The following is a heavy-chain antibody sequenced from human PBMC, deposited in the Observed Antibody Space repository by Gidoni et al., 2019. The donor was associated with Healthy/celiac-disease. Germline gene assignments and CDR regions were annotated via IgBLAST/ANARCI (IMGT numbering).Heavy chain of an antibody. CDR2: IYYSGST. V-gene: IGHV4-31*03. J-gene: IGHJ4*02. CDR1: GGSISSGGYY. CDR3: AAYQEMATVEY. D-gene: IGHD5-12*01. Sequence: QVQLQESGPGLVKPSQTLSLPCTVPGGSISSGGYYWSWLRQHPGKGLEWIGYIYYSGSTYYNPSLKSRVTISVDTSKNQFSLKLSSVTAADTAVYYCAAYQEMATVEYWGQGTLVTVSS.